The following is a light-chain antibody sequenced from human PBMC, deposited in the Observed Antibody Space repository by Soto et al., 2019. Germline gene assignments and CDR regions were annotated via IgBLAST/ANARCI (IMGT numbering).Light chain of an antibody. CDR1: QSISRW. Sequence: MQMTQSPSTLSASVGDRVTITCRARQSISRWLAWYQQTPGQHPNLLIYKASTSESGVPSRFSGSGSGAEFTLTISSLQPEDFATYYCQQYSGYPYTVGQGTKLDIK. V-gene: IGKV1-5*03. J-gene: IGKJ2*01. CDR2: KAS. CDR3: QQYSGYPYT.